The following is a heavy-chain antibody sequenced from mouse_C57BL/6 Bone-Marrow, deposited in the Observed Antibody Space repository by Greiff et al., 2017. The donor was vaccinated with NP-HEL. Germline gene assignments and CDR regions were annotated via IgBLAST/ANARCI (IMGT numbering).Heavy chain of an antibody. CDR3: ASWAFAY. CDR1: GYTFTSYW. V-gene: IGHV1-59*01. CDR2: IDPSDSYT. D-gene: IGHD4-1*01. J-gene: IGHJ3*01. Sequence: VQLQQPGAELVRPGTSVKLSCKASGYTFTSYWMHWVQQRPGQGLEWIGVIDPSDSYTNYTQKFKGKATLTVDTSSSTAYMQLSSLTSEDSAVYYCASWAFAYWGQGTLVTVSA.